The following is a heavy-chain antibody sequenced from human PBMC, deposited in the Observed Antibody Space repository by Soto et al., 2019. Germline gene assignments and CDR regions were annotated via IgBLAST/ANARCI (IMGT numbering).Heavy chain of an antibody. CDR2: IDWDDDK. J-gene: IGHJ4*02. CDR1: GFSLSTSGMC. Sequence: SGPTLVNPTQTLTLTCTFSGFSLSTSGMCVSWIRQPPGKALEWLALIDWDDDKYYSTSLKTRLTISKDTSKNQVVLTMTNMDPVDTATYYCARIRAAAGTLTFDYWGQGTLVTVSS. CDR3: ARIRAAAGTLTFDY. D-gene: IGHD6-13*01. V-gene: IGHV2-70*01.